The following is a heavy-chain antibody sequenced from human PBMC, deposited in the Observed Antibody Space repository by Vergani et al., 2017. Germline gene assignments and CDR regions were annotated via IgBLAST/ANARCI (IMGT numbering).Heavy chain of an antibody. CDR2: ISGSGGST. V-gene: IGHV3-23*01. J-gene: IGHJ4*02. Sequence: EVQLLESGGGLVQPGGSLRLSCAASGFTFSSFAMSWVRQAPGKGLEWVSAISGSGGSTYYADSVKGRFTISRDNSKNTLYLQMNSLRAEDTDVYYCAKAPGIAVAGGCFDGGQGTLVTVSS. CDR3: AKAPGIAVAGGCFD. CDR1: GFTFSSFA. D-gene: IGHD6-19*01.